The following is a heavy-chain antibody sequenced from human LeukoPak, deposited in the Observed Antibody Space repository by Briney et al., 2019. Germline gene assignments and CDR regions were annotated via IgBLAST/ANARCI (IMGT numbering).Heavy chain of an antibody. D-gene: IGHD6-6*01. Sequence: PSETLSLTCTVSGGSISSHYWNWIRQSPGKGLECIGYISYSGRTNYNPSLESRVTISVDTSKNQFSLKLRSVTAADTAVYYCAREAARPDDYYYYMDVWGKGATVTVSS. CDR3: AREAARPDDYYYYMDV. CDR1: GGSISSHY. V-gene: IGHV4-59*11. J-gene: IGHJ6*03. CDR2: ISYSGRT.